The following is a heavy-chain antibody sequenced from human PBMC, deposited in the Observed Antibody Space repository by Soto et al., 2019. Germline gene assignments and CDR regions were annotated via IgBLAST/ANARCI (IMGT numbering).Heavy chain of an antibody. CDR3: ALRQGVHLGDVHY. Sequence: QVQLVQSGAEVKKPGSSVKVSCKASGGTFSNYSFTWVRQAPGQGLEWMGRIIPVLGTADYAQKFQGRVTITADKSTATGSMERSGLRSEDTAVYYCALRQGVHLGDVHYWGQGPLVTVSS. CDR2: IIPVLGTA. D-gene: IGHD3-16*01. V-gene: IGHV1-69*08. J-gene: IGHJ4*02. CDR1: GGTFSNYS.